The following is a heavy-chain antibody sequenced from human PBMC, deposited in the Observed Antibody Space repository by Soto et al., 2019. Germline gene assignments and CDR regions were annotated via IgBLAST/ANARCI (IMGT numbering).Heavy chain of an antibody. V-gene: IGHV3-23*01. J-gene: IGHJ4*02. D-gene: IGHD3-22*01. CDR2: ISGSGGST. CDR3: AKDAYDSSGYYYSAGCFDY. Sequence: EVQLLESGGGLVQPGGSLRLSCAASGFTFSSYAMSWVRQAPGKGLEWVSAISGSGGSTYYADSVKGRFTISRDNSKNTLYLQMNSLRAEDTAVYYCAKDAYDSSGYYYSAGCFDYWGQGTLVTVSS. CDR1: GFTFSSYA.